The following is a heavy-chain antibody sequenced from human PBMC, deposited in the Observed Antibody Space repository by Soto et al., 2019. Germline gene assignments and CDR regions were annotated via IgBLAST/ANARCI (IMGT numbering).Heavy chain of an antibody. CDR2: IIPIFGTA. J-gene: IGHJ3*02. CDR1: AGTLSSDA. CDR3: SITGIAAAGMRRNAFDI. Sequence: GGSVKGAWKASAGTLSSDAVSWWRQAPAQGLEWMGGIIPIFGTANYAQKFQGRVTITADKSTSTAYMELSSLRSEDTAVYYCSITGIAAAGMRRNAFDIWGQGTMVTVSS. V-gene: IGHV1-69*06. D-gene: IGHD6-13*01.